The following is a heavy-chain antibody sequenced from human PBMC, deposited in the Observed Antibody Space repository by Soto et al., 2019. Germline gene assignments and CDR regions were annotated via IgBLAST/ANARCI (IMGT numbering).Heavy chain of an antibody. D-gene: IGHD3-3*01. CDR2: IDGPGGST. V-gene: IGHV3-23*01. J-gene: IGHJ6*02. CDR1: GFTFTSYA. CDR3: AKVNTIFGVDTFSSSSYYGMDV. Sequence: SLRLSCASSGFTFTSYAMTWVRQAPGKGLEWVSGIDGPGGSTFYAGSVRGRFSISRDNSQNTLYLQMTTLRADDTAVYYCAKVNTIFGVDTFSSSSYYGMDVWGLGTTVTV.